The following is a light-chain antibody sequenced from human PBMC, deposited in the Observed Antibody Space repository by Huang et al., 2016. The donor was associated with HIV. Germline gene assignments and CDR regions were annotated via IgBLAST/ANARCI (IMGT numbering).Light chain of an antibody. Sequence: DIVLTQSPDSLAVSLGERATLSCKSSQNLLYTSNNANYLAWYQQKPGQPPKLLITWASTRESGVPDRFSGAGSETEFTLTISSLRAEDVAVYYCQQYYNTPRTFGQGTKLEIK. CDR2: WAS. CDR1: QNLLYTSNNANY. CDR3: QQYYNTPRT. J-gene: IGKJ2*01. V-gene: IGKV4-1*01.